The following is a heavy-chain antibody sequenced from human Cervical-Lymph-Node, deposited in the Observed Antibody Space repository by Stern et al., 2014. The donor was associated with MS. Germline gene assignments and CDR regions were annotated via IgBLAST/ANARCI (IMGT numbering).Heavy chain of an antibody. V-gene: IGHV3-7*01. CDR1: GFPFSSYW. CDR3: ARGSDT. D-gene: IGHD2-15*01. Sequence: EVQLEESGGGLVQPGGSLRLSCAASGFPFSSYWMNWVRQAPGKGLEWVANIKEDGSETYYVDSVKGRFTISRDNAKNSLYLQMNSLRAEDTAVYYCARGSDTWGQGTLVTVSS. CDR2: IKEDGSET. J-gene: IGHJ5*02.